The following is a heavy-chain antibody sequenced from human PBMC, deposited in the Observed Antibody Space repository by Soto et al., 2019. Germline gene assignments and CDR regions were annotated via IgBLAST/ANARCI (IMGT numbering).Heavy chain of an antibody. Sequence: EVQLVESGGGLVQPGGSLRLSCAASGFTFSSYSMNWVRQAPGKGLEWVSYISSSSSTIYYADSVKGRFTISRDNAKNSLYLQMYSLRDEDTAVYYCAREAGTWHLPLNWFDPWGQGTLVTVSS. CDR2: ISSSSSTI. CDR3: AREAGTWHLPLNWFDP. V-gene: IGHV3-48*02. J-gene: IGHJ5*02. CDR1: GFTFSSYS. D-gene: IGHD6-19*01.